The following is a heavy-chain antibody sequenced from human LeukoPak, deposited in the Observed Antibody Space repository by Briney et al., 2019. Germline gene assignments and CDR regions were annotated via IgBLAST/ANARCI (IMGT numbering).Heavy chain of an antibody. CDR2: INHSGST. D-gene: IGHD3-22*01. CDR3: ARTRITMIVPQTHWYFDL. Sequence: SETLSLTCAVYGGSFSGYYWSWIRQPPGKGLEWIGEINHSGSTNYNPSLKSRVTISVDTSKNQFSLKLSSVTAADTAVYYCARTRITMIVPQTHWYFDLWGRGTLVTVCS. V-gene: IGHV4-34*01. CDR1: GGSFSGYY. J-gene: IGHJ2*01.